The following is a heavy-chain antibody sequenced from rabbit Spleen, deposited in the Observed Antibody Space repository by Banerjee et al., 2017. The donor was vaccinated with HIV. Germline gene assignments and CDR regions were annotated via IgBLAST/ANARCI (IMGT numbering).Heavy chain of an antibody. D-gene: IGHD1-1*01. CDR1: GIDFSSGYD. CDR2: VGAGSGSA. V-gene: IGHV1S40*01. J-gene: IGHJ6*01. CDR3: ARDTSSSFSSYGMDL. Sequence: QSLEESGGDLVKPGASLTLTCTASGIDFSSGYDMCWVRQAPGKGLEWIACVGAGSGSAYYATWAKGRFTCSKTSSTTVTLQMTSLTAADTATYFCARDTSSSFSSYGMDLWGPGTLVTVS.